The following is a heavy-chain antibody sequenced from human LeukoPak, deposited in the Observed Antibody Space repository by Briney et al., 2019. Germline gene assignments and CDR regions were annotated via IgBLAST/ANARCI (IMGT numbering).Heavy chain of an antibody. D-gene: IGHD5-12*01. J-gene: IGHJ6*03. CDR2: ISAYNGNT. Sequence: ASVKVSCKAPGYTFINYGITWVRQAPGQGLEWMGWISAYNGNTNYAQKLQGRVTMTTDTSTSTAYMELRSLRSDDTAVYYCARQLSGYENYYYYYYMDVWGKGTTVTVSS. CDR1: GYTFINYG. V-gene: IGHV1-18*01. CDR3: ARQLSGYENYYYYYYMDV.